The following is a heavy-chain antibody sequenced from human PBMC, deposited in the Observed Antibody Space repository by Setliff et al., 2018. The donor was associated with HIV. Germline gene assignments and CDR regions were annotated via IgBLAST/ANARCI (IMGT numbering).Heavy chain of an antibody. D-gene: IGHD1-20*01. Sequence: PGGSLRLSCAASGFSFSNAWMNWVRQAPGKGLEWVGRIKSKADGETTDYAAPVKGRFTISRDDSKNTLYLQMNSLKIEDTAVYYCTRHGFPSYNWNYFVYWGQGTLVTVSS. CDR1: GFSFSNAW. CDR3: TRHGFPSYNWNYFVY. J-gene: IGHJ4*02. CDR2: IKSKADGETT. V-gene: IGHV3-15*01.